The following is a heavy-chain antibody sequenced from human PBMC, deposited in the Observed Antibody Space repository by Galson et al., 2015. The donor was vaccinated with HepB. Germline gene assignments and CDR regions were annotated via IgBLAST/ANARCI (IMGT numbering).Heavy chain of an antibody. J-gene: IGHJ6*02. V-gene: IGHV1-69*13. Sequence: SVKVSCKASGGTFSKYAMNWVRQAPGQGLEWMGGITPLFGTAKYAQKFQGGVTITADESTSTVYMELTSLRFEDTAMYYCARQDPNGGKRLMDVWGQGTTVTVSS. CDR3: ARQDPNGGKRLMDV. CDR1: GGTFSKYA. CDR2: ITPLFGTA. D-gene: IGHD4-23*01.